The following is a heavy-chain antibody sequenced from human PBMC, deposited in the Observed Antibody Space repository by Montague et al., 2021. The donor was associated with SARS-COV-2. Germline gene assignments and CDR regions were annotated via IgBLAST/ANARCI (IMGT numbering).Heavy chain of an antibody. CDR2: IYYSGST. Sequence: SEILSLTCTVSGGSISSSSYYWGWIRQPPGKGLEWIGSIYYSGSTYYXXXLKSRVTISVDTSKNQFSLKLSSVTAADTAVYYCARSWGQWLLWGYYSDYWGQGTLVTVSS. CDR3: ARSWGQWLLWGYYSDY. CDR1: GGSISSSSYY. V-gene: IGHV4-39*01. D-gene: IGHD6-19*01. J-gene: IGHJ4*02.